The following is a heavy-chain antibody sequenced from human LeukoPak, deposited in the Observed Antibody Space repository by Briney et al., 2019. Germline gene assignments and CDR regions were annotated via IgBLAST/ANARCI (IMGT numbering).Heavy chain of an antibody. Sequence: PSETLSLTCTVSGGSISSHYWSWIRQPAGKGLEWIGRIYTSGSTNYNPSLKSRVTMSVDTSKNQFSLKLSSVTAADTAVYYCARVVKGGAKFGYYYYMDVWGKGTTVTVSS. CDR1: GGSISSHY. V-gene: IGHV4-4*07. CDR2: IYTSGST. CDR3: ARVVKGGAKFGYYYYMDV. J-gene: IGHJ6*03. D-gene: IGHD1-26*01.